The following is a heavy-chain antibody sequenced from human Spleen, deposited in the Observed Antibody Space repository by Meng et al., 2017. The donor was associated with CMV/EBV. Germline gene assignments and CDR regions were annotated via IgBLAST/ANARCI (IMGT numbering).Heavy chain of an antibody. J-gene: IGHJ4*02. CDR3: ARNGRTGDY. CDR1: AFTFSSRW. V-gene: IGHV3-7*01. D-gene: IGHD1-26*01. Sequence: GESLKISCAASAFTFSSRWMSWVRQAPGKGLEWVANINPEGSEAYYLDSVKGRFTISRDNAKNLLLLQMNSLRAEDTAIYYCARNGRTGDYWGQGTLVTVSS. CDR2: INPEGSEA.